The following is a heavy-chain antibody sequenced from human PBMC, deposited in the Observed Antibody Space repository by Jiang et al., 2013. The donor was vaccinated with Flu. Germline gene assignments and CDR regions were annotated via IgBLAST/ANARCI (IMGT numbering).Heavy chain of an antibody. D-gene: IGHD3-22*01. J-gene: IGHJ6*02. CDR2: IYYSGST. V-gene: IGHV4-31*02. CDR3: ARDAITMIVGGSRPNYYYYGMDV. CDR1: Y. Sequence: YWSWIRQHPGKGLEWIGYIYYSGSTYYNPSLKSRVTISVDTSKNQFSLKLSSVTAADTAVYYCARDAITMIVGGSRPNYYYYGMDVWGQGTTVTVSS.